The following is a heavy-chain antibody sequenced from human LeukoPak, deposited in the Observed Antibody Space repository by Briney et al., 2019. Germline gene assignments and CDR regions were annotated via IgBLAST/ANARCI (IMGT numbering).Heavy chain of an antibody. V-gene: IGHV4-39*07. D-gene: IGHD3-22*01. CDR3: ASSYYDSSGPPGPDAFDI. CDR1: GGSISSSSYY. CDR2: IYYTGST. J-gene: IGHJ3*02. Sequence: SETLSLTCTVSGGSISSSSYYWGWIRRPPEKGLERIGSIYYTGSTYYNPSLKSRVTISVDTSKNQFSLKLSSVTDADTAVYYCASSYYDSSGPPGPDAFDIWGQGTTVTVSS.